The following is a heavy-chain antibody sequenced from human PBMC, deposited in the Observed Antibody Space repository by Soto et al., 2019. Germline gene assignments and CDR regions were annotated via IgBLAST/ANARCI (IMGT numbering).Heavy chain of an antibody. CDR1: GGSISSGGYY. CDR3: ARVESSTSQNFDY. Sequence: SETLSLTCTVSGGSISSGGYYWSWIRQHPGKGLEWIGYIYYSGSTYYNPSLKSRVTISVDTSKNQFSLKLSSVTAADTAVYYCARVESSTSQNFDYWGQGTLVTVSS. CDR2: IYYSGST. D-gene: IGHD2-2*01. V-gene: IGHV4-31*03. J-gene: IGHJ4*02.